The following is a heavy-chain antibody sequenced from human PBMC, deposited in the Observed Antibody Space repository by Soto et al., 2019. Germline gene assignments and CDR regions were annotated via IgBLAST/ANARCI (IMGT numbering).Heavy chain of an antibody. D-gene: IGHD4-4*01. Sequence: EVQLVESGGGLVQPGGSLRLSCAASGFIFSSYLMHWVRQAPGKGLVWVSRINSDGSSTSYADSVKGRFTISRDNARNTLYRQMNSLRVEDTAVYYCARGTTLFGMDVWGQGTTVTVSS. V-gene: IGHV3-74*01. J-gene: IGHJ6*02. CDR2: INSDGSST. CDR1: GFIFSSYL. CDR3: ARGTTLFGMDV.